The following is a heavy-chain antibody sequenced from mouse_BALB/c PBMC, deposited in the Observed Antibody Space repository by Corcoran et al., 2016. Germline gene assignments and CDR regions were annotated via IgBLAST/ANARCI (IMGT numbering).Heavy chain of an antibody. CDR3: ARQVRRGYYAMDY. CDR2: INTYTGEP. V-gene: IGHV9-1*02. D-gene: IGHD2-14*01. CDR1: GYTFTNYG. J-gene: IGHJ4*01. Sequence: QLQLVQSGPELKKPGETVKISCKASGYTFTNYGMNWVKQAPGKGLKWMGWINTYTGEPTYADDFKGRFAFSLETSASTAYLQINNLKNEDMATYFCARQVRRGYYAMDYWGQGTSVTVSS.